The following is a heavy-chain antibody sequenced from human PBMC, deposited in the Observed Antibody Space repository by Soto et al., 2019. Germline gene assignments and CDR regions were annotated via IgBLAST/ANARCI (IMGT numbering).Heavy chain of an antibody. J-gene: IGHJ4*02. CDR3: ARGGGITMVRGKSPLDY. V-gene: IGHV4-34*01. CDR2: INHSGST. CDR1: GGSFSGYY. D-gene: IGHD3-10*01. Sequence: QVQLQQWGAGLLKPSETLSLTCAVYGGSFSGYYWSWIRQPPGKGLEWIGEINHSGSTNYNPSLKSRVTISVDTSKNQFSLKLSSVTAADTAVYYCARGGGITMVRGKSPLDYWGQGTLVTVSS.